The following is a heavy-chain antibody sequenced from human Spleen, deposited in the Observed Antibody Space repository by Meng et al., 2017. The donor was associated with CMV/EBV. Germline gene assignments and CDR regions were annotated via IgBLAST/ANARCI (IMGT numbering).Heavy chain of an antibody. CDR3: ARTLPPNTIFGVVIYYGMDV. CDR1: GYTFIGYN. V-gene: IGHV1-2*02. Sequence: ASVKVSCKASGYTFIGYNIHWVRQAPGQGLEWMGWINPNTADTKYAQKFQGRVTLTSDTSISTAYMDLNRLRSDDTAIYYCARTLPPNTIFGVVIYYGMDVWGQGTTVTVSS. J-gene: IGHJ6*02. CDR2: INPNTADT. D-gene: IGHD3-3*01.